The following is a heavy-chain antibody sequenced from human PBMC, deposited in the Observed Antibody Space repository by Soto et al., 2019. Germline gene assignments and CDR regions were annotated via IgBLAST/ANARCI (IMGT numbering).Heavy chain of an antibody. D-gene: IGHD2-15*01. CDR3: ARLGGSGHFPRYYFDY. CDR1: GGSISSYY. J-gene: IGHJ4*02. V-gene: IGHV4-59*08. Sequence: NPSETLSLTCTVSGGSISSYYWSWIRQPPGKGLEWIGYIYYSGSTNYNPSLKSRVTISVDTSKNQFSLKLSSVTAADTAVYYCARLGGSGHFPRYYFDYWGQGTLVTVSS. CDR2: IYYSGST.